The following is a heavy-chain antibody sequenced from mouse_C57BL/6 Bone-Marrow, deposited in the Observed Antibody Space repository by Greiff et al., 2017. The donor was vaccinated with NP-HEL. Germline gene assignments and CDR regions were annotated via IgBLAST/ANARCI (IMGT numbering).Heavy chain of an antibody. V-gene: IGHV5-17*01. CDR2: ISSGSSTI. J-gene: IGHJ3*01. Sequence: GVEWVAYISSGSSTIYYADTVKGRFTISRDNAKNTLFLQMTSLRSEDTAMYYCARGGAWFAYWGQGTLVTVSA. CDR3: ARGGAWFAY.